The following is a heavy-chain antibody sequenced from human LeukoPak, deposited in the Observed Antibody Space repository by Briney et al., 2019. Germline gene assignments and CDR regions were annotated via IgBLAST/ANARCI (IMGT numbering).Heavy chain of an antibody. Sequence: RGSLRLSCAASGFTFSSYGMHWVRQAPGKGLEWVAVISYDGSNKYYADSVKGRFTISRDNSKNTLYLQMNSLRAEDTAVYYCAKEEAVVLGYWGQGTLVTVSS. D-gene: IGHD6-19*01. CDR1: GFTFSSYG. J-gene: IGHJ4*02. CDR3: AKEEAVVLGY. V-gene: IGHV3-30*18. CDR2: ISYDGSNK.